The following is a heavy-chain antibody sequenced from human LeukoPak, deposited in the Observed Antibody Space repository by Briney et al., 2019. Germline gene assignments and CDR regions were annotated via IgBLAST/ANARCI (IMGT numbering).Heavy chain of an antibody. CDR3: ARESRGVDFNWFDP. D-gene: IGHD3-10*01. V-gene: IGHV3-7*03. Sequence: GRSLRLSCAASGFTFSSYAMHWVRQAPGKGLEWVANIKQDGSEKYYVDSVKGRFTISRDNAKNSLYLQMNSLRAEDTAVYYCARESRGVDFNWFDPWGQGTLVTVSS. CDR2: IKQDGSEK. CDR1: GFTFSSYA. J-gene: IGHJ5*02.